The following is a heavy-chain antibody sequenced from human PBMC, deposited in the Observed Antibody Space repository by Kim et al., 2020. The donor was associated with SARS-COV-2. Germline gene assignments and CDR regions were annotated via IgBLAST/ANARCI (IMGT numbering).Heavy chain of an antibody. J-gene: IGHJ4*02. V-gene: IGHV1-8*01. D-gene: IGHD3-3*01. Sequence: AQKFQGRVTMTRNPSISTAYMELSNLISEDTAVYYCARRNTIFGVVIIDYWGQGTLVTVSS. CDR3: ARRNTIFGVVIIDY.